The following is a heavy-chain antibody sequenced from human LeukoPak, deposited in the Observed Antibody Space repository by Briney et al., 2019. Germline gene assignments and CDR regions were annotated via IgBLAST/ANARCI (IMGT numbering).Heavy chain of an antibody. CDR2: ISYDGSNK. V-gene: IGHV3-30*18. CDR3: AKDRIHGYSYYGMDV. Sequence: GGSLRLSCAASGFTFSSYGMHWVRQAPGKGLEWVAVISYDGSNKYYADSVKGRFTISRDNSKNTLYLQMNSLRAEDTAVYYCAKDRIHGYSYYGMDVWGQGTTVTVSS. CDR1: GFTFSSYG. D-gene: IGHD6-13*01. J-gene: IGHJ6*02.